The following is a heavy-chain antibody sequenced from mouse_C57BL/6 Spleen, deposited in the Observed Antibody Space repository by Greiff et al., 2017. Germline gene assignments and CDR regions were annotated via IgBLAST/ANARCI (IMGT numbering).Heavy chain of an antibody. CDR1: GYTFTSFW. V-gene: IGHV1-50*01. D-gene: IGHD2-5*01. CDR3: ARRDYYSSLPMAMDY. CDR2: IDPSDSYT. J-gene: IGHJ4*01. Sequence: QVQLKQPGAELVKPGASVKLSCKASGYTFTSFWMQWVKQRPGQGLEWIGEIDPSDSYTNYNQKFKGQATLTVDTSSSTASMQLSSLTSADSAVYYCARRDYYSSLPMAMDYWGQGTSVTVSS.